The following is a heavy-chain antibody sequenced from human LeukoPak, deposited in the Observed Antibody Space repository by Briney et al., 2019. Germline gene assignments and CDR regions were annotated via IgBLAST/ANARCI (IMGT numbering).Heavy chain of an antibody. D-gene: IGHD5-18*01. CDR1: GFTFSDYY. Sequence: GGSQRLSCAASGFTFSDYYMSWIRQAPGKGLEWVSYISSSGSTIYYADSVKGRFTISRDNAKNSLYLQMNSLRAEDTAVYYCASLRGYSYGCPHFDYWGQGTLVTVSS. J-gene: IGHJ4*02. V-gene: IGHV3-11*04. CDR2: ISSSGSTI. CDR3: ASLRGYSYGCPHFDY.